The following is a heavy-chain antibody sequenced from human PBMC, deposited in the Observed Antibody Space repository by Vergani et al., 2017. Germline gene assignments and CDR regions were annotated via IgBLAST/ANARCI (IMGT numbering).Heavy chain of an antibody. CDR2: ISSSSSYI. CDR1: GFTFSSYS. J-gene: IGHJ4*02. Sequence: EVQLVESGGGLVKPGGSLRLSCAASGFTFSSYSMNWVRQAPGKGLEWVSSISSSSSYIYYADSVKGRFTISRDNAKNSLYLQMNSLRAEDTAVYYCARDGILTGLINSWGQGTLVTVSS. D-gene: IGHD3-9*01. V-gene: IGHV3-21*01. CDR3: ARDGILTGLINS.